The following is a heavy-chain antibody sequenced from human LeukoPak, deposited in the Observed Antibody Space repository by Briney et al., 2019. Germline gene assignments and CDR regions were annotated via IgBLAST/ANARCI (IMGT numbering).Heavy chain of an antibody. CDR2: ISWNSGSI. Sequence: PGRSLRLSCAASGFTFDDYAMHWVRQAQGKGLEWVSGISWNSGSIGYADSVKGRFTISRDNAKNSLYLQMNSLRAEDTALYYCAKAPTATRYSNSWYPEWGQGTLVTVSS. J-gene: IGHJ4*02. D-gene: IGHD6-13*01. CDR3: AKAPTATRYSNSWYPE. V-gene: IGHV3-9*01. CDR1: GFTFDDYA.